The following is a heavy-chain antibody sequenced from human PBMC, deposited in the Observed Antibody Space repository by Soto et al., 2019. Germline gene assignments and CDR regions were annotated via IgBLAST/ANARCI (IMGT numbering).Heavy chain of an antibody. D-gene: IGHD5-18*01. J-gene: IGHJ6*02. CDR1: GGSISSSSYY. CDR3: ARGGIQLWLNRFGMDV. V-gene: IGHV4-39*07. Sequence: SETLSLTCTVSGGSISSSSYYWGWIRQPPGKGLEWIGSIYYSGSTYYNPSLKSRVTISVDTSKNQFSLKLSSVTAADTAVYYCARGGIQLWLNRFGMDVWGQGTTVTVSS. CDR2: IYYSGST.